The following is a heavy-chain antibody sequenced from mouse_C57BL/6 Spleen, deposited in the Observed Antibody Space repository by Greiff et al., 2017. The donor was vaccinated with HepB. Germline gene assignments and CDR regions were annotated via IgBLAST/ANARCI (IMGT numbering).Heavy chain of an antibody. CDR2: IHPNSGST. J-gene: IGHJ2*01. Sequence: QVQLKQPGAELVKPGASVKLSCKASGYTFTSYWMHWVKQRPGQGLEWIGMIHPNSGSTNYNEKFKSKATLTVDKSASTAYMQLSSLTSEDSAVYYCARVGDGYLYYFDYWGQGTTLTVSS. D-gene: IGHD2-3*01. CDR3: ARVGDGYLYYFDY. V-gene: IGHV1-64*01. CDR1: GYTFTSYW.